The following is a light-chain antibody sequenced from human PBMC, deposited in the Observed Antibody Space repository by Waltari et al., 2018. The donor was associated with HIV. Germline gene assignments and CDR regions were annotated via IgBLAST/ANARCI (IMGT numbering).Light chain of an antibody. CDR1: SLRHYY. J-gene: IGLJ2*01. Sequence: SSELTQDPAVSVALGQTVRITCQRESLRHYYASWYQQKPGQAPVLVIYGKNNRPSGIQDRFSGSSSGNTASLTITGAQAEDEADYYCNSRDSSGNHVVFGGGTKLTVL. V-gene: IGLV3-19*01. CDR3: NSRDSSGNHVV. CDR2: GKN.